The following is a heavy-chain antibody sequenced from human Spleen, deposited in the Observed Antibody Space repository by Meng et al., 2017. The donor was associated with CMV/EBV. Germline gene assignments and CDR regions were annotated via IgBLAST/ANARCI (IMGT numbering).Heavy chain of an antibody. V-gene: IGHV6-1*01. CDR3: ARDREDSSGYDY. J-gene: IGHJ4*02. CDR1: GDRVSSNSAA. D-gene: IGHD3-22*01. Sequence: PLHHSGPGLVKPSQTLARTCAIPGDRVSSNSAAWNGIRQSPSRGREALGRTYYRSKWYNAYAVSVKSRITINPDTAKNQFSLQLNSVTPEDTAVYYCARDREDSSGYDYWGQGTLVTVSS. CDR2: TYYRSKWYN.